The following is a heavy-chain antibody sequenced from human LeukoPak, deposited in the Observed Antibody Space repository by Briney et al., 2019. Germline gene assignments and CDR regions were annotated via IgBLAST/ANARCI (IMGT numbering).Heavy chain of an antibody. CDR1: GGTFSSYA. J-gene: IGHJ4*02. V-gene: IGHV1-69*04. CDR2: IIPILGIA. CDR3: ARGEAEHDYVWVSYRYIY. D-gene: IGHD3-16*02. Sequence: SVKVSCKASGGTFSSYAISWVRQAPGQGLEWMGRIIPILGIANYAQKFQGRVTITADKSTSTAYMALSSLRSEDTAVYYCARGEAEHDYVWVSYRYIYWGQGTLVTVSS.